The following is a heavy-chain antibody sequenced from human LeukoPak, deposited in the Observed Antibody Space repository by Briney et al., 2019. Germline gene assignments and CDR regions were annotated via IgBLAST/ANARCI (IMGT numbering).Heavy chain of an antibody. J-gene: IGHJ4*02. CDR1: GFTFSSYW. V-gene: IGHV3-7*01. CDR2: IKQDGSEK. Sequence: GGSLRLSCAASGFTFSSYWMSWVRQAPGKGLEWVANIKQDGSEKYYVDSVKGRFTISRDNAKNSLYLQMNSLRAEDTAVYYCARDPGEGMVMVYFDYWGQGTLVTVSS. CDR3: ARDPGEGMVMVYFDY. D-gene: IGHD2-8*01.